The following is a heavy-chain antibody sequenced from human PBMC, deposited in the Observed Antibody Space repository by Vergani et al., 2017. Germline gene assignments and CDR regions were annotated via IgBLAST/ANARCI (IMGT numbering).Heavy chain of an antibody. CDR2: IRYDGSNK. D-gene: IGHD3-10*01. V-gene: IGHV3-30*02. Sequence: QVQLVESGGGVVQPGGSLRLSCAASGFTFSSYGMHWVRRAPGKGLEWVAFIRYDGSNKYYADSVKGRFTISRDNSKNTLYLQMNSLRAEDTAVYYCAKASKWFGELYTDYWGQGTLVTVSS. J-gene: IGHJ4*02. CDR3: AKASKWFGELYTDY. CDR1: GFTFSSYG.